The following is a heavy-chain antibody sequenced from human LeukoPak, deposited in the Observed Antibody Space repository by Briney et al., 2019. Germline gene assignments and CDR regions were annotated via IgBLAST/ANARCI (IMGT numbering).Heavy chain of an antibody. J-gene: IGHJ4*02. Sequence: GGSLRLSCAASGFIFSDYYMGWVRKAPGKGLEWVSSISSSSSYIYYADSVKGRFTISRDNAKNSLYLQMNSLRAEDTAVYYCARASYNWNDGPPDYWGQGTLVTVSS. CDR2: ISSSSSYI. V-gene: IGHV3-21*01. D-gene: IGHD1-1*01. CDR3: ARASYNWNDGPPDY. CDR1: GFIFSDYY.